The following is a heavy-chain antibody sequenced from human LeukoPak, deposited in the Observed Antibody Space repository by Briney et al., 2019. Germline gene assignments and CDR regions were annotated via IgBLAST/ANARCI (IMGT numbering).Heavy chain of an antibody. Sequence: GGSLRLSCAASGFSFRSDSMDWVRQAPGKGLEWVPSITGSSSYISYADSVKGRFTISRDNAENSLFLQMNSLRPEDTAVYFCARDRLEGGETFDSWGQGTLVTVSS. CDR1: GFSFRSDS. D-gene: IGHD1-1*01. V-gene: IGHV3-21*01. CDR2: ITGSSSYI. J-gene: IGHJ4*02. CDR3: ARDRLEGGETFDS.